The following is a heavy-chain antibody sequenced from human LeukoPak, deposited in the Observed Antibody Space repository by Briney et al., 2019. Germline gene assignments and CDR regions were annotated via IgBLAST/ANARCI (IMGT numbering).Heavy chain of an antibody. V-gene: IGHV1-18*01. J-gene: IGHJ5*02. CDR3: ARDQGPIYHYYGSGSYYNNWFDP. CDR1: GYTFTSYG. Sequence: ASVKVSCKASGYTFTSYGISWVRQAPGQGLEWMGWISAYNGNTNYAQKLQGRVTMTTDTSTSTAYMELRSLRSDDTALYYCARDQGPIYHYYGSGSYYNNWFDPWGQGTLVTVSS. D-gene: IGHD3-10*01. CDR2: ISAYNGNT.